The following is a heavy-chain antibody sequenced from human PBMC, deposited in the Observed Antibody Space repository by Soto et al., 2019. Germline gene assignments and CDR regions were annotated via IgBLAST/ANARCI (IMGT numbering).Heavy chain of an antibody. D-gene: IGHD3-10*01. Sequence: EVQLLESGGGLVQPGGSLRLSCAASGFTFSSFAMSWVRQAPGKGLEWVSTFTISGGNTHYADSVKGRFTISRDNSKNTLYLQMESLKAEETAVYYCAKPYYYGSDSSYLAFYIWGQGTMVGVSS. J-gene: IGHJ3*02. CDR2: FTISGGNT. CDR3: AKPYYYGSDSSYLAFYI. CDR1: GFTFSSFA. V-gene: IGHV3-23*01.